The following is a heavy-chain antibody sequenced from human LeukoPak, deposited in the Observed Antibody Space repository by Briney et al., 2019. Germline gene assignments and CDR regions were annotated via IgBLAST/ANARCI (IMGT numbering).Heavy chain of an antibody. CDR3: ARDQDYGGDFDY. CDR1: GFTFRNYS. Sequence: GGSLRLSCAAAGFTFRNYSMNWVRQAPGQGPEWVSSISSSGTYIYYAASVKGQFTISRDNANNSLYLQMNSLRAEDTAVYYCARDQDYGGDFDYWGQGTLVTVSS. V-gene: IGHV3-21*01. CDR2: ISSSGTYI. D-gene: IGHD4-23*01. J-gene: IGHJ4*02.